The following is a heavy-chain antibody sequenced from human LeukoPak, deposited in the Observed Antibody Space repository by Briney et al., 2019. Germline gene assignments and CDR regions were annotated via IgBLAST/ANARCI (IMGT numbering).Heavy chain of an antibody. J-gene: IGHJ6*03. V-gene: IGHV4-59*01. CDR3: ARTTEAHSWRTRYCDYYMDV. D-gene: IGHD6-13*01. CDR1: VGSISSYY. CDR2: IYYSGRT. Sequence: KPSETLSLTCTVYVGSISSYYGTWIRQPPGRVLELIGYIYYSGRTNYNTSLKSRVTISVDTSKNQFSLKLSSVTAADTAVYYCARTTEAHSWRTRYCDYYMDVWGKGTTVTVSS.